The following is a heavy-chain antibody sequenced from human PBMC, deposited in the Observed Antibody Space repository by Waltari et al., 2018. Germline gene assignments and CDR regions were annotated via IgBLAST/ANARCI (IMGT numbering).Heavy chain of an antibody. V-gene: IGHV3-23*04. J-gene: IGHJ4*02. CDR2: ISGSGGST. CDR3: AKDRTHCSGGSCYAFDY. Sequence: EVQLVESGGGLVQPGGSLRLSCAASGFTFSSYAMSWVRQAPGQGLEWVSAISGSGGSTYYADSVKGRFTISRDNSKNTLYLQMNSLRAEDTAVYYCAKDRTHCSGGSCYAFDYWGQGTLVTVSS. CDR1: GFTFSSYA. D-gene: IGHD2-15*01.